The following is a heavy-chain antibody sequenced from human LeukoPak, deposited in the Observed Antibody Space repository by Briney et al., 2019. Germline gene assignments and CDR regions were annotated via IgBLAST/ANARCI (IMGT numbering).Heavy chain of an antibody. CDR2: IYYSGST. CDR1: GGSMSSYY. V-gene: IGHV4-59*01. Sequence: SETLSLTCTVSGGSMSSYYWSWIRQPPGKGLEWIGYIYYSGSTNYIPSLKSRVTISVDTSKNQFSLKLSSVTAADTAVYYCARSSLYCGGDCYYYFDYWGQGTLVTVSS. CDR3: ARSSLYCGGDCYYYFDY. J-gene: IGHJ4*02. D-gene: IGHD2-21*02.